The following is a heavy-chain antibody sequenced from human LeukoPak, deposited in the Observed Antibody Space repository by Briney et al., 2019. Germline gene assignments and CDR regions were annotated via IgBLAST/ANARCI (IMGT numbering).Heavy chain of an antibody. D-gene: IGHD2-15*01. V-gene: IGHV3-7*01. CDR2: IKQDGSEK. J-gene: IGHJ4*02. Sequence: GGPLRLSCAASGFTFSSYWMSWVRQAPGKGLEWVANIKQDGSEKYYVDSVKGRFTISRDNAKNSLYLQMNSLRAEDTAVYYCARDRFSGGSCHHYWGQGTLVTVSS. CDR3: ARDRFSGGSCHHY. CDR1: GFTFSSYW.